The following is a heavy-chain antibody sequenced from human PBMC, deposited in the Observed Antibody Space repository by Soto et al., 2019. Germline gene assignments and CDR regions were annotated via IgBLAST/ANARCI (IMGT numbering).Heavy chain of an antibody. D-gene: IGHD2-21*02. V-gene: IGHV1-18*01. J-gene: IGHJ4*02. Sequence: QVQLVQSGAEVKKPGASVKVSCKASGYTFTRDGISWVRQDPGQGLEWMGWISAYNGNTNYAQKLQGRVTMTTDTATSTAYMELRSLRPDDTAVYYCARDLTYGGNSGIFDYWGQGTLVTVSS. CDR2: ISAYNGNT. CDR1: GYTFTRDG. CDR3: ARDLTYGGNSGIFDY.